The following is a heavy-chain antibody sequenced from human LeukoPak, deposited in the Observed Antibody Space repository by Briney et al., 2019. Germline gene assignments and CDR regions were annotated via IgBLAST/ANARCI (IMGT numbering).Heavy chain of an antibody. CDR3: ARAQGDYGSGSYRPFYYYYGMDV. J-gene: IGHJ6*02. V-gene: IGHV1-69*04. CDR1: GGTFSSYA. Sequence: SVKVSCKASGGTFSSYAISWVRQAPGQGLEWVGRIIPILGIANYAQKFQGRVTITADKSTSTAYMELSSLRSEDTAVYYCARAQGDYGSGSYRPFYYYYGMDVWGQGTAVTVSS. CDR2: IIPILGIA. D-gene: IGHD3-10*01.